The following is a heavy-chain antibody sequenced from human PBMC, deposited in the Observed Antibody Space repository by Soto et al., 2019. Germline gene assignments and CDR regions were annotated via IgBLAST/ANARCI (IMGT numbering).Heavy chain of an antibody. V-gene: IGHV4-59*08. J-gene: IGHJ4*02. Sequence: LPETLSLNCTVSGGSISSYYWSWIRQPPGKGLEWIGYIYYSGSTNYNPSLKSRVTISVDTSKNQFSLKLSSVTAADTAVYYCARLGGYYQAFDSWGQGTLVTVSS. D-gene: IGHD3-22*01. CDR1: GGSISSYY. CDR2: IYYSGST. CDR3: ARLGGYYQAFDS.